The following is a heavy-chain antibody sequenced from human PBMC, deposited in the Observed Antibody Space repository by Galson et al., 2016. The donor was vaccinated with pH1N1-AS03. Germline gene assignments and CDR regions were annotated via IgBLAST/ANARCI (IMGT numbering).Heavy chain of an antibody. CDR3: ARVLFGIVRGESSAFDL. CDR2: INPNSGDT. Sequence: SVKVSCKASGYTFTGNYLHWVRQAPGQGLEWVGWINPNSGDTSYAQKFQGRVTMTRDTSISAAFLELSRLRSDDTAVFYCARVLFGIVRGESSAFDLWGQGTMVTVSS. D-gene: IGHD2/OR15-2a*01. J-gene: IGHJ3*01. V-gene: IGHV1-2*02. CDR1: GYTFTGNY.